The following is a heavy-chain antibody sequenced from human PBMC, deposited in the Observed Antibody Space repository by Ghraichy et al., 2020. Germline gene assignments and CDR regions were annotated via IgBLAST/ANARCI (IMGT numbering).Heavy chain of an antibody. J-gene: IGHJ3*02. CDR2: IYSGGST. CDR3: ATPYCGRDCYPYAFDI. Sequence: GGSLRLSCAASEFTVSNNYMSWVRQAPGKGLEWVSVIYSGGSTFYADSVKGRFTISRDNSKNTLYLQVNSLRAEDTAVYYCATPYCGRDCYPYAFDIWGQGTMVTVSS. CDR1: EFTVSNNY. D-gene: IGHD2-21*02. V-gene: IGHV3-53*01.